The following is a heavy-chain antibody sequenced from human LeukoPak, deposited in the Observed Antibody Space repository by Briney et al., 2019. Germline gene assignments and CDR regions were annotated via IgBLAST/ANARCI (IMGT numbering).Heavy chain of an antibody. CDR1: GFTFSNAR. V-gene: IGHV3-15*01. J-gene: IGHJ4*02. D-gene: IGHD3-10*01. CDR3: TTSYYYGSGSYYNVDY. CDR2: IKSKTDGGTT. Sequence: GGSLRLSYAASGFTFSNARMSWVRQAPGKGLEWVDRIKSKTDGGTTDYAAPVKGRFTISRDDSKNTLYLQMNSLKTEDTAVYYCTTSYYYGSGSYYNVDYWGQGTLVTVSS.